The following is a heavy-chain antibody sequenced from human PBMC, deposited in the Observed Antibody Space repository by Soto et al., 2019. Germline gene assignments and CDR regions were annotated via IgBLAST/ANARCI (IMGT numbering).Heavy chain of an antibody. V-gene: IGHV3-30*18. J-gene: IGHJ6*02. CDR1: GFTFSSYG. CDR3: AKDSLSGPYYYYGMDV. Sequence: LRLSCAASGFTFSSYGMHWVRQAPGKGLEWVAVISYDGSNKYYADSVKGRFTISRDNSKNTLYLQMNSLRAEDTAVYYCAKDSLSGPYYYYGMDVWGQGTTVTVSS. D-gene: IGHD3-16*02. CDR2: ISYDGSNK.